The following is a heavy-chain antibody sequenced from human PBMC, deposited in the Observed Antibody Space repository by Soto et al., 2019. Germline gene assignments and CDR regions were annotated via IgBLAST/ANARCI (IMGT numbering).Heavy chain of an antibody. V-gene: IGHV4-31*03. J-gene: IGHJ6*02. CDR1: GGSISSGGYY. CDR3: ARDHLDYARDV. Sequence: SETLSLTCTVSGGSISSGGYYWSWIRQHPGKGLEWIGYIYYSGSTYYNPSLKSRVTISVDTSKNQFSLKLSSVTAADTAVYYCARDHLDYARDVWGQGTTVTVSS. CDR2: IYYSGST. D-gene: IGHD3-3*02.